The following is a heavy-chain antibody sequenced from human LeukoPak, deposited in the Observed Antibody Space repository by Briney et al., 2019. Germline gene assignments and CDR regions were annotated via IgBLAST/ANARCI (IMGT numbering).Heavy chain of an antibody. Sequence: GGSLRLSCVASGFTFRSYGMSWVRQAPGKGLEWVSAITGSGGGTYCADSVKGRFTISRDNSKNTLYLQMNSLRAEDTAVYYCAKVRADNDYGDSHPPIWGQGTLVTVSS. CDR3: AKVRADNDYGDSHPPI. D-gene: IGHD4-17*01. J-gene: IGHJ4*02. CDR1: GFTFRSYG. CDR2: ITGSGGGT. V-gene: IGHV3-23*01.